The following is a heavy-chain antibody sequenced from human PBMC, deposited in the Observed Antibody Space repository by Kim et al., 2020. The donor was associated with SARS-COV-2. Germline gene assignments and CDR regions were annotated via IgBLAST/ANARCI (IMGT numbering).Heavy chain of an antibody. J-gene: IGHJ4*02. CDR2: IYTSGST. D-gene: IGHD3-3*01. CDR3: ARGADFWSGYYTLDY. V-gene: IGHV4-4*07. Sequence: SETLSLTCTVSGGSISSYYWSWIRQPAGKGLEWIGRIYTSGSTNYNPSLKSRVTMSVDTSKNQFSLKLSSVTAADTAVYYCARGADFWSGYYTLDYWGQGTLVTVSS. CDR1: GGSISSYY.